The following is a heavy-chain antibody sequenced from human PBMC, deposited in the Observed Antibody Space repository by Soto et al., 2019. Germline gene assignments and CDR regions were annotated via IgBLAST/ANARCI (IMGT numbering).Heavy chain of an antibody. Sequence: ASVKVSCKASGYTFTSYGISWVRQAPGQGLEWMGWISAYNGNTNYAQKLQGRVTMTTDTSTSTAYMELRSLRSDDTAVYYCARLAPTYYYDSSGYYRNDAFDIWGQGTMVTVSS. V-gene: IGHV1-18*01. CDR1: GYTFTSYG. D-gene: IGHD3-22*01. CDR3: ARLAPTYYYDSSGYYRNDAFDI. CDR2: ISAYNGNT. J-gene: IGHJ3*02.